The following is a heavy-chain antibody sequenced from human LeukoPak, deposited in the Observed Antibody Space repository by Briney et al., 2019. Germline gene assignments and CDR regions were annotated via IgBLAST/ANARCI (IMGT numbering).Heavy chain of an antibody. J-gene: IGHJ4*02. V-gene: IGHV4-30-2*01. Sequence: SETLSLTCAVSGGSISSGGYSWSWIRQPPGKGLEWIGYIYHSGSTYYNPSLKSRVTISVDRSKNQFSLKLSSVTAAVTAVYYCARGRRFGAFDYWGQGTLVTVSS. D-gene: IGHD3-10*01. CDR1: GGSISSGGYS. CDR2: IYHSGST. CDR3: ARGRRFGAFDY.